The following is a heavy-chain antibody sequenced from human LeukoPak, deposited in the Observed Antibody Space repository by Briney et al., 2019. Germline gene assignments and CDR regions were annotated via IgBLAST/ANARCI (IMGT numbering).Heavy chain of an antibody. CDR1: GDSVSSKTVA. D-gene: IGHD1-14*01. CDR3: ARDRMTGDNWFDP. CDR2: TYYRSKWYN. Sequence: SQTLSLTCAISGDSVSSKTVAWNWIRQSPSRGLEWLGRTYYRSKWYNDYAESVKSRITINPDTSKNQFSLHLNSVTPEDTAVCYCARDRMTGDNWFDPWGQGTLVTVSS. V-gene: IGHV6-1*01. J-gene: IGHJ5*02.